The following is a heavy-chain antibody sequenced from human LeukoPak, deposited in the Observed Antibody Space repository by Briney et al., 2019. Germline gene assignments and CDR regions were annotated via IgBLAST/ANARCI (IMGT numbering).Heavy chain of an antibody. CDR2: ISWNSGSI. V-gene: IGHV3-9*01. CDR3: ASRARSGYDY. J-gene: IGHJ4*02. D-gene: IGHD3-22*01. Sequence: GGSLRLSCAASGFTFDDYAMHWVRQAPGKGLEWVSGISWNSGSIGYADSVKGRFTISRDNAKNSLYLQMNSLRAEDTALYYCASRARSGYDYWGQGTLVTVSS. CDR1: GFTFDDYA.